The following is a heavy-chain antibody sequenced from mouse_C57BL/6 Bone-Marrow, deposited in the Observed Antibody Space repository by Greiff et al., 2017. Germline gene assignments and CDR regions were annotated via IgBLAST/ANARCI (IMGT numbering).Heavy chain of an antibody. D-gene: IGHD1-1*01. V-gene: IGHV1-85*01. CDR2: IYTRDGST. J-gene: IGHJ1*03. CDR1: GYTFTSYD. CDR3: ARDYGSSYWYFDV. Sequence: VKLVESGPELVKPGASVKLSCKASGYTFTSYDINWVKQRPGQGLEWIGWIYTRDGSTKYNEKFKGKATLTVDTSSSTAYMELHSLTSEDSAVYFCARDYGSSYWYFDVWGTGTTVTVSS.